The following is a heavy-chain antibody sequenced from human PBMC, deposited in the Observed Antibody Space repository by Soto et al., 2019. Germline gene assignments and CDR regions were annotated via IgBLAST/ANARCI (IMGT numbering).Heavy chain of an antibody. J-gene: IGHJ4*02. Sequence: GASVKVSCKASGYTFTSYGISWVRQAPGQGLEWMGWISAYNGNTNYAQKLQGRVTMTTDTSTSTAYMELRSLRSDDTAVYYCARESSITIFGVVITVFDYWGQGTLVTVSS. V-gene: IGHV1-18*01. CDR1: GYTFTSYG. D-gene: IGHD3-3*01. CDR3: ARESSITIFGVVITVFDY. CDR2: ISAYNGNT.